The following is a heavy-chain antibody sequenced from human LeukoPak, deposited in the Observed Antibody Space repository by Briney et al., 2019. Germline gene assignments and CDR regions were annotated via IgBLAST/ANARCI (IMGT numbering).Heavy chain of an antibody. CDR3: ANSAGGSGYYRPLDY. CDR1: GFTFSTYS. CDR2: ISSGSSTI. D-gene: IGHD3-22*01. J-gene: IGHJ4*02. Sequence: GGSLRLSCAASGFTFSTYSMNWVRQAPGKGLEWVSYISSGSSTIYYADSVKGRFTISRDNAKNSLYLQMNSLRAEDTAVYYCANSAGGSGYYRPLDYRGQGTLVTVSS. V-gene: IGHV3-48*01.